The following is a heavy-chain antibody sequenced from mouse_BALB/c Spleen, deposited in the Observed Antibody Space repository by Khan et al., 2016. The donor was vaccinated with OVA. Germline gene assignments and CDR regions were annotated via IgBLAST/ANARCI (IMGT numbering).Heavy chain of an antibody. V-gene: IGHV2-5*01. D-gene: IGHD1-1*01. CDR2: IWRGGST. CDR3: AKKITTVDYYAMDY. Sequence: QVQLKQSGPGLVQPSQSLSITCTVSGFSLTSYGVHWVRQSPGKGLEWLGVIWRGGSTDYNAAFMSRLSITKDNSKSQVFFKMNSLQADDTAIYYYAKKITTVDYYAMDYWGQGTSVTVSS. J-gene: IGHJ4*01. CDR1: GFSLTSYG.